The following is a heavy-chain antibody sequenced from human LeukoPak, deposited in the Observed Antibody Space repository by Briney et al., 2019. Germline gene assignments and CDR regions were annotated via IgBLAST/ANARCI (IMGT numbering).Heavy chain of an antibody. D-gene: IGHD4-17*01. CDR1: GYTXTSYP. CDR2: ITTYNGNT. Sequence: ASVKVSCKASGYTXTSYPISWVRQAPGQGLDWMGWITTYNGNTHYAQKLQGRVTMTTETSTSTAYMDLRGLRSDDTAVYYCARGYDYGDYVGDFDYWGQGTLVTVSS. CDR3: ARGYDYGDYVGDFDY. J-gene: IGHJ4*02. V-gene: IGHV1-18*01.